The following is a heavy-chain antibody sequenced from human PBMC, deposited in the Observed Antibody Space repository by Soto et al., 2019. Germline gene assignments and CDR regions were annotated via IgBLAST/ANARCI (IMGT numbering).Heavy chain of an antibody. CDR2: IKQDGSEK. V-gene: IGHV3-7*03. CDR1: GFTFSSYW. D-gene: IGHD2-2*01. Sequence: GGSLRLSCAASGFTFSSYWMSWVRQAPGKGLEWVANIKQDGSEKYYVDSVKGRFTISRTNAKNSVYLEMNSLRAEDTAVYYWSRNGGVGRKTNSPGDIVVVPAAMKDDYYYYYYMDVWGKGTTVTVSS. CDR3: SRNGGVGRKTNSPGDIVVVPAAMKDDYYYYYYMDV. J-gene: IGHJ6*03.